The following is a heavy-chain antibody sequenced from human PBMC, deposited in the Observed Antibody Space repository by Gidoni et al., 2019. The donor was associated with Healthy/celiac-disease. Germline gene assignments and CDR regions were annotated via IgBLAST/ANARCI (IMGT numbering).Heavy chain of an antibody. V-gene: IGHV3-48*03. CDR3: ARDDSSSSGPDY. CDR1: GFTFSSYE. Sequence: EVQLVESGGGLVQPGGSLRLSCAASGFTFSSYEMNWVRQAPGKGLEWVSYISSSGSTIYHADSVKGRFTISRDNAKNSLYLQMNSLRAEDTAVYYCARDDSSSSGPDYWGQGTLVTVSS. CDR2: ISSSGSTI. D-gene: IGHD6-6*01. J-gene: IGHJ4*02.